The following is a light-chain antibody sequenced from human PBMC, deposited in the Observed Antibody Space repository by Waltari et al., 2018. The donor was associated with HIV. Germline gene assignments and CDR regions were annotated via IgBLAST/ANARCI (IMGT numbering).Light chain of an antibody. CDR3: MQGTHSPPYT. J-gene: IGKJ2*01. CDR2: KVS. CDR1: ESLVHSDGNTY. Sequence: DVVMTQSPLSLPVTLGQPASISCRSSESLVHSDGNTYLTWFQQRPGQSPRPLIYKVSNRDSGVPDRFSGRGSGTDFTLKISSVEAEDVGVYYCMQGTHSPPYTFGQGTKLEIK. V-gene: IGKV2-30*02.